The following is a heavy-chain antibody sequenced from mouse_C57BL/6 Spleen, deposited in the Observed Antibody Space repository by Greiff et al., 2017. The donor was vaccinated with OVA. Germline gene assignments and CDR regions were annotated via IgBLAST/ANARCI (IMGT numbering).Heavy chain of an antibody. V-gene: IGHV1-4*01. Sequence: HVQLKQSGAELARPGASVKMSCKASGYTFTSYTMHWVKQRPGQGLEWIGYINPSSGYTKYNQKFKDKATLTADKSSSTAYMQLSSLTSEDSAVYYCARAGNYYAMDYWGQGTSVTVSS. D-gene: IGHD2-1*01. CDR3: ARAGNYYAMDY. J-gene: IGHJ4*01. CDR1: GYTFTSYT. CDR2: INPSSGYT.